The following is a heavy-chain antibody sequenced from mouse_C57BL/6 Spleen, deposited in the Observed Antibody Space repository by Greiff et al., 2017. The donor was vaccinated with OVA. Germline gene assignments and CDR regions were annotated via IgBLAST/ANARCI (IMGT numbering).Heavy chain of an antibody. CDR1: GYTFTSYW. J-gene: IGHJ2*01. V-gene: IGHV1-50*01. Sequence: QVQLQQSGAELVKPGASVKLSCKASGYTFTSYWMQWVKQRPGQGLEWIGEIDPSDSYTNYNQKFKGKATLTVDKSSSTAYMQLSSLTSEDSAVYYCARGDWDGYWGQGTTLTVSS. D-gene: IGHD4-1*01. CDR2: IDPSDSYT. CDR3: ARGDWDGY.